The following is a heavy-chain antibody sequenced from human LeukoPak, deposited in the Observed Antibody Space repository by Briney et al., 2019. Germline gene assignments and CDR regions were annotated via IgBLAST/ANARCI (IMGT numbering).Heavy chain of an antibody. D-gene: IGHD7-27*01. CDR3: ASTLGSPKYYFDY. CDR2: IYYSGST. J-gene: IGHJ4*02. V-gene: IGHV4-39*01. CDR1: GGSISGSSYY. Sequence: PSETLSLTCTVSGGSISGSSYYWGWIRQPPGKGLEWIGSIYYSGSTYYNPSLKSRVTISVDTSKNQFSLKLSSVTAADTAVYYCASTLGSPKYYFDYWGQGTLVTVSS.